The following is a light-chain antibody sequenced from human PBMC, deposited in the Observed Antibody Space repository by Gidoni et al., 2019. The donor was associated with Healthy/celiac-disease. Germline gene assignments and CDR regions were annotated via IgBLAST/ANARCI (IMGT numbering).Light chain of an antibody. Sequence: DIQMTPSPSSLSASVGDRVTITCQASQDISNYLNWYQQKPGKAPKLLIYDASNLETGVPSRFSGSVSGTDFTFTISSLQPEDIATYYCQQYDNLPLTFGQGTKLEIK. CDR1: QDISNY. J-gene: IGKJ2*01. V-gene: IGKV1-33*01. CDR3: QQYDNLPLT. CDR2: DAS.